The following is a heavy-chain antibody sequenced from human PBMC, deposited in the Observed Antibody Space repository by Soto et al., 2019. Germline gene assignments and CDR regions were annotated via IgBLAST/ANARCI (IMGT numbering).Heavy chain of an antibody. J-gene: IGHJ5*02. CDR1: GYTLTQLS. D-gene: IGHD6-13*01. V-gene: IGHV1-24*01. Sequence: ASVKVSCKVSGYTLTQLSMYWVRQAPGKGLEWIGGFDPEDGETIYAQKFQDRVTMTEDTSTDTAYMELSSLRSEDTAVYYCGTDRIAAARPGFDPWGQGTMVTVYS. CDR3: GTDRIAAARPGFDP. CDR2: FDPEDGET.